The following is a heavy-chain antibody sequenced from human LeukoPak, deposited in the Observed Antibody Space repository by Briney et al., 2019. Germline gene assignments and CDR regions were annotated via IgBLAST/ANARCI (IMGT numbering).Heavy chain of an antibody. CDR1: GGTFSSYA. V-gene: IGHV1-69*04. Sequence: ASVKVSCKASGGTFSSYAISWVRQAPGQGLEWTGRIIPILGIANYAQKFQGRVTITADKSTSTAYMELSSLRSEDTAVYYCARGLLWFGNFDYWGQGTLVTVSS. J-gene: IGHJ4*02. CDR2: IIPILGIA. D-gene: IGHD3-10*01. CDR3: ARGLLWFGNFDY.